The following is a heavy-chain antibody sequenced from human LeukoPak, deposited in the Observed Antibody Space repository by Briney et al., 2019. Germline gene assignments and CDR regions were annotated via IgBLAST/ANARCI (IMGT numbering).Heavy chain of an antibody. Sequence: ASVKVSCKASGYTFTSYYMHWVRQAPGQGLEWMGIINPSGGSTSYAQKFQGRVTMTRDTSTSTVYMELSSLRSEDTAVYYCARSSRELGGYAPWELMPPFDYWGQGTLVTVSS. CDR1: GYTFTSYY. J-gene: IGHJ4*02. CDR3: ARSSRELGGYAPWELMPPFDY. CDR2: INPSGGST. V-gene: IGHV1-46*01. D-gene: IGHD1-7*01.